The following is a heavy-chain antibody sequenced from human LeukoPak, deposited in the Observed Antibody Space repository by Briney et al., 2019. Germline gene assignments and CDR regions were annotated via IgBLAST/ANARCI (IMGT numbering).Heavy chain of an antibody. CDR1: GFTFSSYA. CDR3: AKNAAAGRGRAFDI. CDR2: ISGSGGST. D-gene: IGHD6-13*01. Sequence: GGSLRLSCAASGFTFSSYAMSWVRQTPGKGLEWVSTISGSGGSTYYADSVKGRFTISRDNSKNTLYLQMSSLRAEDTAVYYCAKNAAAGRGRAFDIWGQGTLVTVSS. V-gene: IGHV3-23*01. J-gene: IGHJ3*02.